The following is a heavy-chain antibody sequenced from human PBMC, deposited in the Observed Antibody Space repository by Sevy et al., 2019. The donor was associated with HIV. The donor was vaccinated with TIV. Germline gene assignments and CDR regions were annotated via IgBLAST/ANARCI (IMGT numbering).Heavy chain of an antibody. Sequence: GGSLRLSCAASGFTFSSYAMSWFRQDPGKGLEWVSSVSISGDNTYYADSVKGRFTISRDNSKNTLYLQMDSLRAEDTAVYYCAKDLYASGIFGYWGQGTLVTVSS. CDR2: VSISGDNT. CDR1: GFTFSSYA. D-gene: IGHD3-10*01. V-gene: IGHV3-23*01. CDR3: AKDLYASGIFGY. J-gene: IGHJ4*02.